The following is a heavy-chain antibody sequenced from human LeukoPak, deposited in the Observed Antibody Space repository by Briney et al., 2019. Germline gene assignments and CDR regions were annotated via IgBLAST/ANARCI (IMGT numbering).Heavy chain of an antibody. CDR3: AKDSRADDILTGYWANYYGMDV. CDR2: IRYDGSNK. V-gene: IGHV3-30*02. CDR1: GFTFSSYG. Sequence: GGSLRLSCAASGFTFSSYGMHWVRQAPGKGLEWVAFIRYDGSNKYYADSVKGRFTISRDNSKNTLYLQMNSLRAEDTAVYYCAKDSRADDILTGYWANYYGMDVWGQGTTVTASS. J-gene: IGHJ6*02. D-gene: IGHD3-9*01.